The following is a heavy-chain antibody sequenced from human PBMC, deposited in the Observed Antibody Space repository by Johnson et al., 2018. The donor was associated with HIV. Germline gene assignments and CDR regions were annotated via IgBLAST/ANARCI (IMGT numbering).Heavy chain of an antibody. CDR1: GFTFSSYA. D-gene: IGHD2-15*01. Sequence: VQLVESGGGVVQPGGSLRLSCAASGFTFSSYAMHWVRQAPGKGLEWVANIKPDGSYKYYEASVQGRFTISRDNAKNSLYLQMNSLRAGDTALYYCARAVCRGGRCYSHDAFDIWGQGTMVTVSS. V-gene: IGHV3-7*01. CDR3: ARAVCRGGRCYSHDAFDI. CDR2: IKPDGSYK. J-gene: IGHJ3*02.